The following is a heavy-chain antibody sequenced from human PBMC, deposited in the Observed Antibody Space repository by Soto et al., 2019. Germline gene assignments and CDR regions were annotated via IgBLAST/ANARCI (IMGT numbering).Heavy chain of an antibody. Sequence: SLILSCAASGFTFSSYGMHWVRQAPGKGLEWVAVISYDGSNKYYADSVKGRFTISSDNSKNTLYLQMNSLRAEDTAVYYCGKEFRVQLLVRHSAYASGVWVQGNAVTVSS. CDR1: GFTFSSYG. CDR3: GKEFRVQLLVRHSAYASGV. J-gene: IGHJ6*01. CDR2: ISYDGSNK. D-gene: IGHD6-19*01. V-gene: IGHV3-30*18.